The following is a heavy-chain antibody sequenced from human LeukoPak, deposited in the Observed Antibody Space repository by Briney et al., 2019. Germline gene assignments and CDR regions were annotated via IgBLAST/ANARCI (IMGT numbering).Heavy chain of an antibody. J-gene: IGHJ5*02. CDR2: IYYSGST. V-gene: IGHV4-59*01. D-gene: IGHD2-15*01. CDR1: GGSISSYY. CDR3: APGILGTFDP. Sequence: SETLSLTCTVSGGSISSYYWSWIRQPPGKGLEWIGYIYYSGSTNYNPSLKSRVTISVDTSKNQFSLKLSSVTAADTAVYYCAPGILGTFDPWGQGALVTVSS.